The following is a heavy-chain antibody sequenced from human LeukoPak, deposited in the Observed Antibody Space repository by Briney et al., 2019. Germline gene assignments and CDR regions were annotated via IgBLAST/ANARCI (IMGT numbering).Heavy chain of an antibody. CDR2: IRSKTYGGTT. CDR3: TKVEWELPRN. J-gene: IGHJ4*02. D-gene: IGHD1-26*01. V-gene: IGHV3-49*04. CDR1: GFTFGDYA. Sequence: GGSLRLSCRTSGFTFGDYAMSWVRQAPGKGLEWVGFIRSKTYGGTTEYDASVKGRFTISRDDSKSIAYLQMNSLRTEDTGVYYCTKVEWELPRNWGQGTLVTVST.